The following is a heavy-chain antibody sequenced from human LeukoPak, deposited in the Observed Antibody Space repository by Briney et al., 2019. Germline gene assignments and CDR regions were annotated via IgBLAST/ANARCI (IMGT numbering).Heavy chain of an antibody. CDR1: GFTFSDYW. CDR3: ARGGYYYDHAFDI. J-gene: IGHJ3*02. Sequence: GGSLRLSCAASGFTFSDYWMNWVRQVPGKGLMWVSRMSSDGSSTNYADSVKGRFTISRDNAKNTLYLQMNSLRAEDTALYYCARGGYYYDHAFDIWGQGTMVTVSS. CDR2: MSSDGSST. V-gene: IGHV3-74*01. D-gene: IGHD3-22*01.